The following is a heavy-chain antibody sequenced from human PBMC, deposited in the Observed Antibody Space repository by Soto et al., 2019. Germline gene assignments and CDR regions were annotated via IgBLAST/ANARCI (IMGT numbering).Heavy chain of an antibody. CDR3: ARGTLNDYGDYDDLGYYFDY. Sequence: PSETLSLTNTVSGGSITSGGYSWSWIRQPPGKGLEWIGYMYHSGSTYYNPSLKSRVTISVDTSKNQFSLKLSSVTAADTAVYYCARGTLNDYGDYDDLGYYFDYWGQGTLVTVSS. CDR1: GGSITSGGYS. V-gene: IGHV4-30-2*01. D-gene: IGHD4-17*01. CDR2: MYHSGST. J-gene: IGHJ4*02.